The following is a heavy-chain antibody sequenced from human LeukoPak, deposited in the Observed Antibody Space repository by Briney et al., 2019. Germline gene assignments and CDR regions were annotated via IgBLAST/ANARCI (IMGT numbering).Heavy chain of an antibody. D-gene: IGHD3-22*01. J-gene: IGHJ4*02. CDR1: GYTITTYD. V-gene: IGHV1-8*03. CDR3: ARTKPDNSEIYN. CDR2: MNPSSGNT. Sequence: ASVKVSCKASGYTITTYDINWVRQAAGQGLEWMGWMNPSSGNTGYAQKFQGRLTITRNASISTAYMELSSLRSDDTAVYYCARTKPDNSEIYNWGQGTLVTVSS.